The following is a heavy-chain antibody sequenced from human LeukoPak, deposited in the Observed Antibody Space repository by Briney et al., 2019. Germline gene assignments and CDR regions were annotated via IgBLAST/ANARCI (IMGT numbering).Heavy chain of an antibody. D-gene: IGHD3-10*01. Sequence: SETLSLTCTVSGASFSTSGCYWGWIRQPPGKGLEWIGSIFYTGNTYYNPSLKSPVTISADTSKNQFSLEMGFVTAADTAVYYCARLGESLVWDSGSFPDFWGQGSLVTVPS. CDR1: GASFSTSGCY. CDR3: ARLGESLVWDSGSFPDF. V-gene: IGHV4-39*01. CDR2: IFYTGNT. J-gene: IGHJ4*02.